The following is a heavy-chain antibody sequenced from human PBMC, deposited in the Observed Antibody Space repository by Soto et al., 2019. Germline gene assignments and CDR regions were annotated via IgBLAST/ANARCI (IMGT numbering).Heavy chain of an antibody. Sequence: WVRXAPGKGXEWVSAIRGRGGGTYDAAPVKGRATISRANPKNTLYRQMSRRRAEDTAVYFYAKGPIVGRELRKYYCGMDVWGQGITVTVS. CDR2: IRGRGGGT. D-gene: IGHD1-7*01. V-gene: IGHV3-23*01. J-gene: IGHJ6*02. CDR3: AKGPIVGRELRKYYCGMDV.